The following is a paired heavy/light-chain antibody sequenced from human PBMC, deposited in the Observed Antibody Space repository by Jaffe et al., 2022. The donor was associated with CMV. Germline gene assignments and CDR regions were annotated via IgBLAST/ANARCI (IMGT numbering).Heavy chain of an antibody. V-gene: IGHV1-69*01. CDR2: FIPMFGAP. J-gene: IGHJ2*01. CDR1: GGTFTSSA. Sequence: VRLEQSGAELKTPGSSVNVSCKAYGGTFTSSAFGWVRQAPGQGLEWVGGFIPMFGAPNYAPRFHDRMKITADAATNTAYMELTSLTSEDTGLYFCTLTTVEVSTLVLEWFFDVWGPGTLVTISS. CDR3: TLTTVEVSTLVLEWFFDV. D-gene: IGHD1-1*01.
Light chain of an antibody. CDR1: TGRITSNY. Sequence: NFLLTQPRSVSGSLGETVTISCTRSTGRITSNYVRWYQQRPGGVPVIVVYGDRQRPSGVPDRFSDSVDTSSNSASLTISGLRTEDEADYYCQCCDSSTNVVFGGGTTLTVL. CDR2: GDR. CDR3: QCCDSSTNVV. J-gene: IGLJ2*01. V-gene: IGLV6-57*04.